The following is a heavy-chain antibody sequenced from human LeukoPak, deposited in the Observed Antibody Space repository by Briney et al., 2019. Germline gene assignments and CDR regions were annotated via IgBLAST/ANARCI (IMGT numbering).Heavy chain of an antibody. Sequence: ASVKVSCKASGYTYTSYGISWVRQAPGQGLEWMGWISAYNGNTNYAQKLQGRVTMTTDTSTSTAYMELRSLRSDDPAVYSCARADWYYDFWSGYYLWGQGTLVTVSS. D-gene: IGHD3-3*01. CDR3: ARADWYYDFWSGYYL. V-gene: IGHV1-18*01. J-gene: IGHJ4*02. CDR1: GYTYTSYG. CDR2: ISAYNGNT.